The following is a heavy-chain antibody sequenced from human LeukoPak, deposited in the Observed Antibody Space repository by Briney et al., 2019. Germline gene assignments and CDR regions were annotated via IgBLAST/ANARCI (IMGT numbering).Heavy chain of an antibody. CDR2: IYNSVNT. Sequence: SQTLSLTCTVSGDSISIYYWSWIRQPPGKGLEWIGYIYNSVNTNYNPSLKSRVTISVDTSKSQFSLKLTSVTAADTAVYYCARDRELGSWGQGTLVTVSS. CDR1: GDSISIYY. CDR3: ARDRELGS. D-gene: IGHD3-10*01. V-gene: IGHV4-59*01. J-gene: IGHJ5*02.